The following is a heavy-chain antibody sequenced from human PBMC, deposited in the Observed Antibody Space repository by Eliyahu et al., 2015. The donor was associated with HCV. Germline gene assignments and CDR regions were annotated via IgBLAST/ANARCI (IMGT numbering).Heavy chain of an antibody. J-gene: IGHJ4*02. V-gene: IGHV1-69*01. CDR3: ARSWDYDDSSGRPRPWLY. D-gene: IGHD3-22*01. Sequence: QVQLVQSGAEVKKPGSSVKVSCKASGGTXXSYDLSWVRQAPGQGLXWMGGIIPIFGTGNHAQKFQGRVTITADESTSTAYMELSSLRSEDTAVYYCARSWDYDDSSGRPRPWLYWGQGTLVTVSS. CDR2: IIPIFGTG. CDR1: GGTXXSYD.